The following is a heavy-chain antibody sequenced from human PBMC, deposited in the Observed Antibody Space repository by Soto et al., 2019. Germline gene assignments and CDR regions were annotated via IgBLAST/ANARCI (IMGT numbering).Heavy chain of an antibody. CDR1: GYTFTGYY. J-gene: IGHJ5*02. D-gene: IGHD3-9*01. CDR3: ARGYYDILTGYPGYNWFDP. Sequence: ASVQVSCKAYGYTFTGYYMHWVRQAPGQGLEWMGWINPNSGGTNYAQKFQGWVTMTRDTSISTAYMELSRLRSDDTAVYYCARGYYDILTGYPGYNWFDPWGQGTLVTVSS. CDR2: INPNSGGT. V-gene: IGHV1-2*04.